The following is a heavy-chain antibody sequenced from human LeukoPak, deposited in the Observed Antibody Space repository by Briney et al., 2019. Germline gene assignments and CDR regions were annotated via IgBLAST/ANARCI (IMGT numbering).Heavy chain of an antibody. V-gene: IGHV1-18*01. D-gene: IGHD1-7*01. CDR2: ISAYNGNT. CDR3: ARDNNRNYVQLIYYYYGMDV. J-gene: IGHJ6*02. Sequence: ASVKVSCKASGYTFTSYGISWVRQAPGQGLEWMGWISAYNGNTNYAQKLQGRVTMTTDTSTSTAYMELRSLRSDDTAVYYCARDNNRNYVQLIYYYYGMDVWGQGTTVTVSS. CDR1: GYTFTSYG.